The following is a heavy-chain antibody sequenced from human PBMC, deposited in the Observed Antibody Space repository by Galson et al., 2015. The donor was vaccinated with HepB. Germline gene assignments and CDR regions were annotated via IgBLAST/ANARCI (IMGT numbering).Heavy chain of an antibody. CDR2: ISSSSSYI. J-gene: IGHJ4*02. CDR1: GFTFSSYS. Sequence: SLRLSCAASGFTFSSYSMNWVRQAPGKGLEWVSSISSSSSYIYYADSVKGRFTISRDNAKNSLYLQMNSLRAEDTAVYYCARDRPSTVAGFDYWGQGTLVTVSS. CDR3: ARDRPSTVAGFDY. V-gene: IGHV3-21*01. D-gene: IGHD6-19*01.